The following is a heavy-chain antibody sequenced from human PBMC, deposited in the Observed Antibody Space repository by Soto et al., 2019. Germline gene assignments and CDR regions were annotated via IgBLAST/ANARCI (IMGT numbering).Heavy chain of an antibody. V-gene: IGHV3-48*02. Sequence: GSLRLSCEASGFTFSSYSMNWVRQAPGKGLEWVSYISSSSSTIYYADSVKGRFTISRDNAKNSLSLQMNSLRDEDTAVYYCASVEGEAMGIGYWGQGTLVTVSS. CDR2: ISSSSSTI. CDR3: ASVEGEAMGIGY. D-gene: IGHD5-18*01. J-gene: IGHJ4*02. CDR1: GFTFSSYS.